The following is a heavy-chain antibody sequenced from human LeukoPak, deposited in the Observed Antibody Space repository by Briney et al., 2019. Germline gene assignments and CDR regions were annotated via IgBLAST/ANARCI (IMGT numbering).Heavy chain of an antibody. Sequence: GGSLRLSCAASGFTFSSHGMNWVRQAPGKGLEWVSGISPSGGITYYTDSVKGRFTISRDNSKNTVSLQMNSLRGEDTAVYYCARDKENYSGSYGGIYYFDYWGQGTLVTVSS. D-gene: IGHD1-26*01. CDR2: ISPSGGIT. V-gene: IGHV3-23*01. CDR1: GFTFSSHG. J-gene: IGHJ4*02. CDR3: ARDKENYSGSYGGIYYFDY.